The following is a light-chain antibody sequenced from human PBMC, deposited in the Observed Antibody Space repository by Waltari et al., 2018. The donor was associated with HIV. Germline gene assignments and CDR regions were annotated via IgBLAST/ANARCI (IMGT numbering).Light chain of an antibody. CDR2: GKN. V-gene: IGLV3-19*01. J-gene: IGLJ1*01. Sequence: SSELSQAPDVSVAFGQTVRITCQGDSLRKNYASGYQQKPGQAPMVVIYGKNNRPSGIPDRFSASSSGTTASLVITGAQAEDEANYFCSSRDISGNNRVFGPGTRVAVL. CDR3: SSRDISGNNRV. CDR1: SLRKNY.